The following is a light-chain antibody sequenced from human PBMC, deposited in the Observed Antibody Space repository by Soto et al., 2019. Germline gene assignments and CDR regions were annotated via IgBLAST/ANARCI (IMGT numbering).Light chain of an antibody. J-gene: IGKJ4*01. V-gene: IGKV1-39*01. CDR2: ASS. Sequence: DIQMTQSPSSLSASVGDRVTITCRASQNIDIFSTWYQQKPGKAPKLLMYASSALQAGVPSRFSGSGSGTYFTLTISDLQPEDTATYYCHQTYSLPLTFGGGTKVEIK. CDR1: QNIDIF. CDR3: HQTYSLPLT.